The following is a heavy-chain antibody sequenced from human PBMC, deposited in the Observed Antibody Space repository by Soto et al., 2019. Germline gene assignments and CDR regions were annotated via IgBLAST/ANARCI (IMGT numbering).Heavy chain of an antibody. CDR3: TRVGGSVSGMDV. CDR2: IDNAGSSA. D-gene: IGHD1-26*01. V-gene: IGHV3-74*01. Sequence: EVQLVESGGGLVQPGGSLRLSCAASGFTFSIYWMHWVRQAPGKGPVWVSRIDNAGSSARYADSVKGRFTISRDNAKNIVYLQMNSLRAEDTAVYYCTRVGGSVSGMDVWGQGTTVTVSS. J-gene: IGHJ6*02. CDR1: GFTFSIYW.